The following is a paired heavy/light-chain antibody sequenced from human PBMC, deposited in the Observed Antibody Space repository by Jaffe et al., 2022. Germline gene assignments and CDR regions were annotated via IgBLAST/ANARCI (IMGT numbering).Light chain of an antibody. J-gene: IGKJ1*01. Sequence: DIQMTQSPSSLSASVGDRVTIACRASQSISGYVNWFQQKPGKAPKLLIYAAHNFQSGVPSRFSGSGSGTDFTLTITSLQPEDSATYYCQQSHSTPWTFGQGTKVEIK. CDR3: QQSHSTPWT. CDR1: QSISGY. V-gene: IGKV1-39*01. CDR2: AAH.
Heavy chain of an antibody. D-gene: IGHD3-10*01. J-gene: IGHJ4*02. CDR3: STLLPDDASGTFDY. CDR2: FNPENGQT. Sequence: EVHLVQSGAELKRPGTTVKISCKVSGYTFTGYYIHWVLQAPGGRLEWMGIFNPENGQTVYAERFQGRLTLTADTSTDTAYMTLSSLRSEDTAMYYCSTLLPDDASGTFDYWGQGTLVTVSS. V-gene: IGHV1-69-2*01. CDR1: GYTFTGYY.